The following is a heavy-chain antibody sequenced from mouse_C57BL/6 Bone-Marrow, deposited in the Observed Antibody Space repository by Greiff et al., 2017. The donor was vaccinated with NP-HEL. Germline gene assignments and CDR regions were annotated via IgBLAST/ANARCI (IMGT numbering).Heavy chain of an antibody. D-gene: IGHD2-4*01. J-gene: IGHJ4*01. CDR1: GYTFTSYW. CDR2: IYPGSGST. V-gene: IGHV1-55*01. CDR3: ARSYDYGAMDY. Sequence: QVQLKQSGAELVKPGASVKMSCKASGYTFTSYWITWVKQRPGQGLEWIGDIYPGSGSTNYNEKFKSKATLTVDTSSSTAYMQLSSLTSEDSAVYYCARSYDYGAMDYWGQGTSVTVSS.